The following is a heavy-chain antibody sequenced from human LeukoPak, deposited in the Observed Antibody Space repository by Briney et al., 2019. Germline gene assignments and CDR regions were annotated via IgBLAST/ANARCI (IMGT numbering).Heavy chain of an antibody. D-gene: IGHD1-26*01. Sequence: GGSVRLSCTASGFTFGDYAMSWVRQAPGKGLEWVGFIRSKAYGGTTEYAASVKGRFTISREDSNSVAYVQMNSLKTEDTAVYYCTARRGGSRLDYWGQGTLVTVS. J-gene: IGHJ4*02. CDR3: TARRGGSRLDY. CDR2: IRSKAYGGTT. V-gene: IGHV3-49*04. CDR1: GFTFGDYA.